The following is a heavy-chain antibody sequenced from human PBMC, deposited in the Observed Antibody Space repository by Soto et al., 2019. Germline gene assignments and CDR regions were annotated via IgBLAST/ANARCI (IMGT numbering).Heavy chain of an antibody. CDR3: ARLSYHWNDALDY. CDR2: IYYSGST. V-gene: IGHV4-39*01. D-gene: IGHD1-1*01. J-gene: IGHJ4*02. Sequence: QLQLQESGPGLVKPSETLSLTCTVSGGSISSSSYYWGWIRQPPGKGLEWIGSIYYSGSTYYNPPLKRRVPISVDTSKNQFSLKLSSVTAADTAVYYCARLSYHWNDALDYWGQGTLVTVSS. CDR1: GGSISSSSYY.